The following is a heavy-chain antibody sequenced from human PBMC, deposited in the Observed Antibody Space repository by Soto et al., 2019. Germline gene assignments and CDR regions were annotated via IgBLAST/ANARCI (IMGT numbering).Heavy chain of an antibody. Sequence: GGSLRLSCAASGFTFSSYSMNWVRQAPGKGLEWVSYISSSSSTIYYADSVKGRFTISRDNAKNSLYLQMNSLRAEDTAVYYCARDLLNDYWGQGTLVTVSS. CDR1: GFTFSSYS. J-gene: IGHJ4*02. CDR3: ARDLLNDY. D-gene: IGHD3-9*01. CDR2: ISSSSSTI. V-gene: IGHV3-48*01.